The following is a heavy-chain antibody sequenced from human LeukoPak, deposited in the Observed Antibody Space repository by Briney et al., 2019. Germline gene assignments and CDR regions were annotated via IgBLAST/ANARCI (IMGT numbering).Heavy chain of an antibody. J-gene: IGHJ4*02. V-gene: IGHV3-23*01. D-gene: IGHD1-1*01. Sequence: GGSLRLSCAASGFTFSSYVMTWVRQAPGKGLEWVAAISGSGASTFYADSVKGRFTIYRDNSKNTLDLQMNSLRAEDTAVYYCAKKVGSGGTTLNDYWGQGTLVTVSS. CDR3: AKKVGSGGTTLNDY. CDR1: GFTFSSYV. CDR2: ISGSGAST.